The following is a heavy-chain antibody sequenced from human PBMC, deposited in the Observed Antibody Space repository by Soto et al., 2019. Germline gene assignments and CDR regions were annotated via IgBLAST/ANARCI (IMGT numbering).Heavy chain of an antibody. CDR3: ARVSGRYYYGMDV. V-gene: IGHV4-59*12. D-gene: IGHD6-19*01. CDR1: GGSISNYY. CDR2: IYDSGST. Sequence: SETLSLTCTVSGGSISNYYWSWIRQSPGKGLEWIGYIYDSGSTNYNPSLKSRVTISVDKSKNQFSLKLSSVTAADTAVYYCARVSGRYYYGMDVWGQGTTVTVSS. J-gene: IGHJ6*02.